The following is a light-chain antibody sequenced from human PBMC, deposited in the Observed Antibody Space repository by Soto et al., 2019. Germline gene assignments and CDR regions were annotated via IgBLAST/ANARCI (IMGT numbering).Light chain of an antibody. V-gene: IGKV3-20*01. CDR3: QQYGNSPQA. J-gene: IGKJ1*01. CDR1: QSVSSNY. Sequence: PGERAALSCRASQSVSSNYLAWYQQRPGQAPRLLIYGASSRATGIPDRFSGSGSGTDFTLTISRLEPEDFAVYYCQQYGNSPQAFGQGTKVDIK. CDR2: GAS.